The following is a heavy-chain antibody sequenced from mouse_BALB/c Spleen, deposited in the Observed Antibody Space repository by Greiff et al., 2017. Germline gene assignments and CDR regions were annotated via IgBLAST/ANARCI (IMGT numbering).Heavy chain of an antibody. J-gene: IGHJ1*01. Sequence: EVKLQESGPGLVKPSQSLSLTCTVTGYSITSDYAWNWIRQFPGNKLEWMGYISYSGSTSYNPSLKSRISITRDTSKNQFFLQLNSVTTEDTATYYCARYYYGSSPRYWYFDVWGAGTTVTVSS. CDR1: GYSITSDYA. CDR3: ARYYYGSSPRYWYFDV. CDR2: ISYSGST. V-gene: IGHV3-2*02. D-gene: IGHD1-1*01.